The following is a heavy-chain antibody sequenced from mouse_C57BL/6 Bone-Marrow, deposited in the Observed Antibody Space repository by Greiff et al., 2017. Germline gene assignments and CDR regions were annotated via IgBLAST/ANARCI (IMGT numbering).Heavy chain of an antibody. J-gene: IGHJ2*01. CDR2: IYPRSGNT. V-gene: IGHV1-81*01. D-gene: IGHD1-1*01. Sequence: QVQLQQSGAELARPGASVKLSCKASGYTFTSYGISWVKQRTGQGLEWIGEIYPRSGNTYYNEKFKGKATLTADKSSSTAYMELRSLTSEDSAVYFCARGIITVFDYWGQGTTLTVSS. CDR1: GYTFTSYG. CDR3: ARGIITVFDY.